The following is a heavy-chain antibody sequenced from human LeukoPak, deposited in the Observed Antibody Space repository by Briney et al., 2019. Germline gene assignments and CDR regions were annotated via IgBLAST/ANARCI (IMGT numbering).Heavy chain of an antibody. CDR3: ASHSSGWYEEYFQH. D-gene: IGHD6-19*01. Sequence: GGSLRLFCAASGFTFSSYAMSWVRQAPGKGLEWVSAISGSGGSTYYADSVKGRFTISRDNSKNTLYLQMNSLRAEDTAVYYCASHSSGWYEEYFQHWGQGTLVTVSS. J-gene: IGHJ1*01. V-gene: IGHV3-23*01. CDR2: ISGSGGST. CDR1: GFTFSSYA.